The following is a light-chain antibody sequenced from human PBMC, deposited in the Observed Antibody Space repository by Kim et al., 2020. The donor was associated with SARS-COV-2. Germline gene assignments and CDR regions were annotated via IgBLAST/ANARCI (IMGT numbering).Light chain of an antibody. Sequence: DIQMTQSPSTLSASVGDRVTITCRASQSVSSWLAWYQQKPGKAPKLLIYKASTLEGGVPSRFSGRGSGTEFTLTINSLQPDDFATYSCQQYYRHPYILGQGNKLYI. CDR2: KAS. J-gene: IGKJ2*01. V-gene: IGKV1-5*03. CDR3: QQYYRHPYI. CDR1: QSVSSW.